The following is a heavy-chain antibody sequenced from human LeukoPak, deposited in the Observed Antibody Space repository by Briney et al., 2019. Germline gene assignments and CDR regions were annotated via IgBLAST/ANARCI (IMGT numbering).Heavy chain of an antibody. J-gene: IGHJ4*02. CDR2: IRGSGDTT. D-gene: IGHD2-2*01. V-gene: IGHV3-23*01. CDR1: GGSISSSSYY. CDR3: AKGPQSSSQYHFDY. Sequence: PSETLSLTCTVSGGSISSSSYYWGWIRQPPGKGLEWVSTIRGSGDTTYHADSVKGRLSFSRDNSKSTLYLQMNSLRAEDTAVYYCAKGPQSSSQYHFDYWGQGILVTVSS.